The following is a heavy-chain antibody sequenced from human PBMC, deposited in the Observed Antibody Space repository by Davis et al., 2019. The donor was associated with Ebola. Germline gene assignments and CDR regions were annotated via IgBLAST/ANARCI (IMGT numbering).Heavy chain of an antibody. D-gene: IGHD3-3*01. J-gene: IGHJ6*04. Sequence: GESLKISCAASGFTFTNYAMTWVCQAPGKGLQGFAGISGDGGNTYYPESVNGRFTISRDNSTNTLYLQMNSLRAEDTAVYYCAKSGLSFGVVKYHYGMDVWGKGTTVTVSS. V-gene: IGHV3-23*01. CDR2: ISGDGGNT. CDR3: AKSGLSFGVVKYHYGMDV. CDR1: GFTFTNYA.